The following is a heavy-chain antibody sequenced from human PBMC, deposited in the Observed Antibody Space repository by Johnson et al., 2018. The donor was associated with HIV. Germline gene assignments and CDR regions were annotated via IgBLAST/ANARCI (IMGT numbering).Heavy chain of an antibody. J-gene: IGHJ3*02. CDR1: GFTFSTNW. V-gene: IGHV3-74*01. CDR3: ARDQFRKGWDQLGVDAFDI. D-gene: IGHD1-26*01. CDR2: INSDGSST. Sequence: VQLVESGGGLVQPGGSLRLSCVGSGFTFSTNWMHWVRQAPGKGLVWVSRINSDGSSTSYADSVKGRFTISRDNAKNSLYLQMNSLRAEDTAVYYCARDQFRKGWDQLGVDAFDIWGQGTMVTVSS.